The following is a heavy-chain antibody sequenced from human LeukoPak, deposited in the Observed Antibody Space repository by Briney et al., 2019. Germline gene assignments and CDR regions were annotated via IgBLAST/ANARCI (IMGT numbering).Heavy chain of an antibody. CDR1: GFTVSSNY. J-gene: IGHJ4*02. CDR3: AREVDCGGDCSNMFDY. CDR2: IYSGGST. Sequence: GGSLRLSCAASGFTVSSNYMSWVRQAPGKGLEWVSVIYSGGSTYYADSVKGRFTISRDNSKNTLYLQMNSLRAEDTAVYYCAREVDCGGDCSNMFDYWGQGTLVTVSS. D-gene: IGHD2-21*02. V-gene: IGHV3-53*01.